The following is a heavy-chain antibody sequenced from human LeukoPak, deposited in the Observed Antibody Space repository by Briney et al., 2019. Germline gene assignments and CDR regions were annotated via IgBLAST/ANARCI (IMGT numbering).Heavy chain of an antibody. Sequence: SGGSLRLSCAASGFTFSSYAMSWVRQAPGKGLEWVSAISGSGDSTYYADSVKGRFTISRDNSKNTLYLQMNSLRAEDTAVYFCASSRRSGVFGSLGYWGQGTLVTVSS. V-gene: IGHV3-23*01. CDR1: GFTFSSYA. J-gene: IGHJ4*02. CDR3: ASSRRSGVFGSLGY. D-gene: IGHD3-3*01. CDR2: ISGSGDST.